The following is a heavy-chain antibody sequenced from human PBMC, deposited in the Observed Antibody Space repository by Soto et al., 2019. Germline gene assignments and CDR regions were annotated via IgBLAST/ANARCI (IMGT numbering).Heavy chain of an antibody. J-gene: IGHJ4*02. CDR2: IHHSGRT. V-gene: IGHV4-30-4*01. Sequence: QVHLQESGPGLVKPSQTLSLTCTVSGGSVNGDNFYWTWIRQHPGKGLESLGYIHHSGRTYSDPSLKGRVSISRDTSQNPFSLNLDSLTVADTAVYFCARGLKTTAEIWDWGQGTLVTVSS. CDR3: ARGLKTTAEIWD. CDR1: GGSVNGDNFY. D-gene: IGHD3-16*01.